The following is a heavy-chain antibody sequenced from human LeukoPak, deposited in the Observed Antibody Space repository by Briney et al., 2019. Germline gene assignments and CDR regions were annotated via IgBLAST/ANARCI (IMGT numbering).Heavy chain of an antibody. Sequence: GASVTVSCKASGYTFTSYAISWVRQAPGQGLEWMGGIIPIFGTANYAQKFQGRVTITADKSTSTAYMELSSLRSEDTAVYYCARATDSSGYFYYYYMDVWGKGTTVTVSS. CDR3: ARATDSSGYFYYYYMDV. CDR2: IIPIFGTA. J-gene: IGHJ6*03. D-gene: IGHD3-22*01. V-gene: IGHV1-69*06. CDR1: GYTFTSYA.